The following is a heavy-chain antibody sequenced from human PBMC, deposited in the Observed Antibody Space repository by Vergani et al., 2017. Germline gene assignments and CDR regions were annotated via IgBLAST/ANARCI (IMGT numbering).Heavy chain of an antibody. CDR1: GYTFTTYG. D-gene: IGHD1-26*01. Sequence: QVQLVQSGTEVKKPGASVKVSCKASGYTFTTYGFSWLRQAPGQGLEWMGWISPSNGNTNYAQNLLGRVTMTTDRSTSTAYMELRSLRSDDTAVYYCARGRLKIEGVTSNWFDPWGQGTLVTVSS. CDR2: ISPSNGNT. J-gene: IGHJ5*02. CDR3: ARGRLKIEGVTSNWFDP. V-gene: IGHV1-18*01.